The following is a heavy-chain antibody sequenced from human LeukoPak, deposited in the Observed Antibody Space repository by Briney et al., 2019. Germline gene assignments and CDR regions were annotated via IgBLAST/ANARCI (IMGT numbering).Heavy chain of an antibody. V-gene: IGHV4-34*01. D-gene: IGHD6-13*01. J-gene: IGHJ5*02. Sequence: PSETLSLTCAVYGGSFTGYYWSWIRQPPGKGLEWIGEINHSGSTNYNPSLKSRVTISVDTSNNQFSLKLSSVTAADTAVFYCAIGGLDYNSSWYRRINWFDPWGQGTLVTVSS. CDR1: GGSFTGYY. CDR3: AIGGLDYNSSWYRRINWFDP. CDR2: INHSGST.